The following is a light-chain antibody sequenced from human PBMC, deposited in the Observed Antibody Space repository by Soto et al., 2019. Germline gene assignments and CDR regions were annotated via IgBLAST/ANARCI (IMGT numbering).Light chain of an antibody. V-gene: IGKV1-27*01. CDR1: QGIDTY. CDR3: QKYTRAPFT. J-gene: IGKJ3*01. Sequence: DIQMTQSPSSLSASVGDRVTVTCRASQGIDTYLAWYQQKPGQVPKLLIYAASTLQSGVPSRFSGSGSGTDFTLTISSLQPEDVATYFCQKYTRAPFTFGPGTKVDNK. CDR2: AAS.